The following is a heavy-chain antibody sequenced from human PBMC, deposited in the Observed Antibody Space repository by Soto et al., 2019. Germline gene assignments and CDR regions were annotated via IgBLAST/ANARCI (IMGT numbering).Heavy chain of an antibody. D-gene: IGHD6-13*01. CDR1: GFTFSSYS. CDR3: ARDQRIGIAAAGSRDAFDI. Sequence: EVQLVESGGGLVKPGGSLRLSCAASGFTFSSYSMNWVRQAPGKGLEWVSSISSSSSYIYYADSVKGRFTISRDNAKNSLYLQKISLRAEDTAVYYCARDQRIGIAAAGSRDAFDIWGQGTMVTVSS. J-gene: IGHJ3*02. CDR2: ISSSSSYI. V-gene: IGHV3-21*01.